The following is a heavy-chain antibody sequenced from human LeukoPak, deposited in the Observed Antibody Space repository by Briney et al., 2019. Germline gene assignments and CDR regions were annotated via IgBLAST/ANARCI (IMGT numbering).Heavy chain of an antibody. J-gene: IGHJ6*03. D-gene: IGHD3-3*01. V-gene: IGHV4-39*07. CDR3: ARAVPVLEWSPWYYYMDV. Sequence: PSETLSLTCTVSGGSISSSSYYWGWIRQPPGKGLEWIGSIYYSGSTYYNPSLKGRVTISVDTSKNQFSLKLSSVTAADTAVYYCARAVPVLEWSPWYYYMDVWGKGTTVTVSS. CDR1: GGSISSSSYY. CDR2: IYYSGST.